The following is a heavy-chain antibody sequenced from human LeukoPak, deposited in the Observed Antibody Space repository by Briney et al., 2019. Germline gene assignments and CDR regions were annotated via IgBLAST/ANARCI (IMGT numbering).Heavy chain of an antibody. D-gene: IGHD3-3*01. CDR2: ISASGGST. J-gene: IGHJ4*02. Sequence: WVRQVPXXXLEWVSGISASGGSTYYADSVRGRFTISRDNAKNLLYLQMNSLRVEDTAVYYCAGGPGFLIDCWGQGTLVTVSS. V-gene: IGHV3-23*01. CDR3: AGGPGFLIDC.